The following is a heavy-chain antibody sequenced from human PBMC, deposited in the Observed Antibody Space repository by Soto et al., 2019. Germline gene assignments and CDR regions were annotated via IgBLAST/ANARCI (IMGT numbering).Heavy chain of an antibody. CDR3: VRGYSYGASAWPPGE. J-gene: IGHJ4*02. CDR1: GGSIGSGDYY. V-gene: IGHV4-30-4*01. Sequence: QVQLQESGPGLVKPSQTLSLTCAVSGGSIGSGDYYWGWIRQSPGKGLEWIGNIYYSGSTYYNPSLKSRVTISVDSSKYQFSLKLSSVTAAHPALYYCVRGYSYGASAWPPGEWGQGTLVTVSS. CDR2: IYYSGST. D-gene: IGHD3-10*01.